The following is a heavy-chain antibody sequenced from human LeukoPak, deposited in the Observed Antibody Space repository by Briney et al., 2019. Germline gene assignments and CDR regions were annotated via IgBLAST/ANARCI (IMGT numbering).Heavy chain of an antibody. J-gene: IGHJ4*02. CDR2: ISGSGGTT. V-gene: IGHV3-23*01. CDR1: GFTFSSHA. Sequence: GGSLRLSCAASGFTFSSHAMNWVRQGPGKGLEWVSGISGSGGTTYYADSVKGRFTISRDNSKNTLYLQMGSLRAEDMAVYYCARGSVAARLDYWGQGTLVTVSS. D-gene: IGHD6-6*01. CDR3: ARGSVAARLDY.